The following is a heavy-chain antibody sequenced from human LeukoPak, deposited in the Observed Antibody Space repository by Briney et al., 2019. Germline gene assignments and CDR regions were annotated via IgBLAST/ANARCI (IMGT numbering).Heavy chain of an antibody. CDR3: ARHSIYYHNSGYSDHFDY. CDR1: GGSISSGGYY. D-gene: IGHD3-22*01. CDR2: IYYSGST. V-gene: IGHV4-31*03. J-gene: IGHJ4*02. Sequence: SETLSLTCTVSGGSISSGGYYWSWLRQHPGKGLEWIGYIYYSGSTYYNPSLKSRVTISVDTSKNQFSLKLTSVTAADTAVYYCARHSIYYHNSGYSDHFDYWGQGTLVTVSS.